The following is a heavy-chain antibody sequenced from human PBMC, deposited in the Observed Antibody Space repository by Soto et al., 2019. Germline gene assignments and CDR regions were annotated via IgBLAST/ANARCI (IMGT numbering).Heavy chain of an antibody. Sequence: NLGGSLRLSCSASGFTFGIYSMNWVRQAPGKGLEWVSSISSSSSYIYYADSVKGRFTISRDNAKNSLYLQMNSLRAEDTAVYYCARSYSSGSYYYGMDVWGQGTTVTVSS. V-gene: IGHV3-21*01. CDR2: ISSSSSYI. J-gene: IGHJ6*02. CDR1: GFTFGIYS. CDR3: ARSYSSGSYYYGMDV. D-gene: IGHD6-25*01.